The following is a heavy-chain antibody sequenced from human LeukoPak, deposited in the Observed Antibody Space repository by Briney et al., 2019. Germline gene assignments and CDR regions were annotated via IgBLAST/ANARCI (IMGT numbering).Heavy chain of an antibody. CDR3: ARGRSAGLYFDY. CDR2: MNPNSGNT. J-gene: IGHJ4*02. V-gene: IGHV1-8*01. CDR1: GYTFTSYD. D-gene: IGHD3-10*01. Sequence: ASVKVSCKASGYTFTSYDINWVRQATGQGLEWMGWMNPNSGNTGYAQKFQGRVTMTRNTSISTAYMELSSLRSEDTAVHYCARGRSAGLYFDYWGQGTLVTVSS.